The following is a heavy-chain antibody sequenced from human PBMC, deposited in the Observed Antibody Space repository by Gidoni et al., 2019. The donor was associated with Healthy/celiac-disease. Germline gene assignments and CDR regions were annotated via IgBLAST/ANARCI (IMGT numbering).Heavy chain of an antibody. V-gene: IGHV3-48*03. D-gene: IGHD3-10*01. CDR3: ARNKGGESLEGTLKYYYYYYGMDV. Sequence: EVQLVESGGGLVQAGGSLRLCCAAHGFTFSRYGMNWVRQAPGKGLEWVSYISSSCSTIYYADSVKCRFTISRDNAKNSLYLQMNSLRAEDTAVYYCARNKGGESLEGTLKYYYYYYGMDVWGQGTTVTVSS. J-gene: IGHJ6*02. CDR1: GFTFSRYG. CDR2: ISSSCSTI.